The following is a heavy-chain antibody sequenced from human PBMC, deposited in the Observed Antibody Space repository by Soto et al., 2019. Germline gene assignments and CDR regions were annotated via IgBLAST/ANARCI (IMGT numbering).Heavy chain of an antibody. V-gene: IGHV3-49*03. CDR1: GFTFGDYA. J-gene: IGHJ4*02. Sequence: GGSLRLSCTASGFTFGDYAMIWFRQAPVNGLEFVGLIRSRSYGWTAEYSASVKGIFTVSMDYAKIIAYLQINSLKTEDTALYYCTREYGGNLYYFDYWGQGTLVTVST. CDR3: TREYGGNLYYFDY. D-gene: IGHD2-15*01. CDR2: IRSRSYGWTA.